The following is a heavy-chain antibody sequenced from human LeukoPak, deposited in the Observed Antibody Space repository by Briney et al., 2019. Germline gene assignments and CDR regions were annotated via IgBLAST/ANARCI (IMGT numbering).Heavy chain of an antibody. CDR2: MNPNSGNT. CDR3: ARGGGSLVATADYYFDY. Sequence: ASVKVSCKASGYTFTSYDINWVRQATGQGLEWMGWMNPNSGNTGYAQKFQGRVTITADESTSTAYMELSNLRSEDTAVYYCARGGGSLVATADYYFDYWGQGTLVTVSS. V-gene: IGHV1-8*03. CDR1: GYTFTSYD. D-gene: IGHD5-12*01. J-gene: IGHJ4*02.